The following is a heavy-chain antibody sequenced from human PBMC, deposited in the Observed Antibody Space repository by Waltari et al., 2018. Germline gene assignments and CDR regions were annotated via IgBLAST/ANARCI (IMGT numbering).Heavy chain of an antibody. CDR1: ASSFMAFA. V-gene: IGHV3-23*01. D-gene: IGHD3-16*02. CDR3: AKGSRGYTNYFFDS. CDR2: ISGSGATP. J-gene: IGHJ4*02. Sequence: EVQLLESEGGIVQPGAALRLSGAASASSFMAFAVTWGRQAPGVGLECVASISGSGATPFYADSVKGRFTIVRDNSRDTVYLQMNSLRVDDSAVYYCAKGSRGYTNYFFDSWGQGTLVSVSS.